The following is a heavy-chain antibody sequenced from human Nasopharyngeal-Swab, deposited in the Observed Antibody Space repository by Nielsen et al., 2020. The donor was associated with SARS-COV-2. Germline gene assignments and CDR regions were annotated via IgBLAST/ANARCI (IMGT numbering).Heavy chain of an antibody. D-gene: IGHD4-17*01. CDR1: GFTFSSYG. CDR3: AKDGDRDGCGDFCLDY. V-gene: IGHV3-30*02. Sequence: GGSLRLSCAASGFTFSSYGRHWVRQAPGKGLEWVAFIRYDGSNKYYADSVKGRFTISRDNSKNTLYLQMNSLRAEDTAVYYCAKDGDRDGCGDFCLDYWGQGTLVTVSS. CDR2: IRYDGSNK. J-gene: IGHJ4*02.